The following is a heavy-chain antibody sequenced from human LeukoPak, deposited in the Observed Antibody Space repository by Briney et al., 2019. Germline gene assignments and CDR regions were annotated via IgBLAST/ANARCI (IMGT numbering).Heavy chain of an antibody. J-gene: IGHJ4*02. CDR3: AKGYDSSGYYSGLLGY. V-gene: IGHV3-23*01. Sequence: TGGSLRLSCAASGFTFSSYGMSWVRQAPGKGLEWVSAISGSGGSTYYADSVKGRFTISRDNSKNTLYLQMNSLRAEDTAVYYCAKGYDSSGYYSGLLGYWGQGTLVTVSS. CDR1: GFTFSSYG. CDR2: ISGSGGST. D-gene: IGHD3-22*01.